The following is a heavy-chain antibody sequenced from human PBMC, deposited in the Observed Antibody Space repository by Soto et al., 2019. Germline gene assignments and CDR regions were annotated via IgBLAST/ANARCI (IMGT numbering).Heavy chain of an antibody. CDR1: GGSLSAYY. CDR2: INQSGTT. V-gene: IGHV4-34*01. CDR3: AKLKNHYYYRLDV. J-gene: IGHJ6*02. Sequence: PSETLSLTCTVYGGSLSAYYWSWIRQTPGKGLEWLGAINQSGTTTYNPSLGSRVTMSVDTSKKQVSLSLSSVTAADTAVYYCAKLKNHYYYRLDVWGQGTTVTVSS.